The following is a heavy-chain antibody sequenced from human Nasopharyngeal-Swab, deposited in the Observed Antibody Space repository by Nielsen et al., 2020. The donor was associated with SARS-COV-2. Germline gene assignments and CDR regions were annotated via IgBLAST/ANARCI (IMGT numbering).Heavy chain of an antibody. CDR3: AKETSTVTKTFDY. Sequence: ASVKVSCKASGYTFTSYDINWVRQATGQGLEWMGWMNPNSGNTGYAQKFQGRVTMTRNTSISTAYMELSSLRSEDTAVYYCAKETSTVTKTFDYWGQGTLVTVSS. D-gene: IGHD4-17*01. J-gene: IGHJ4*02. CDR2: MNPNSGNT. CDR1: GYTFTSYD. V-gene: IGHV1-8*01.